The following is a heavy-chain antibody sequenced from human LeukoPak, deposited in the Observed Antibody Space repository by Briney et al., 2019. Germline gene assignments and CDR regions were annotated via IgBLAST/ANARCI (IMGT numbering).Heavy chain of an antibody. V-gene: IGHV4-38-2*01. J-gene: IGHJ6*02. D-gene: IGHD6-6*01. CDR2: VFYSGTT. CDR1: GFILSDHY. Sequence: PGGSLRLSCAASGFILSDHYMDWVRQGPGKGLEWIGSVFYSGTTYYNPSLKTRVTISVDTSKNQFSLNLRSVTAADTAVFYCARSYSSWSDFYGVDVWGRGTTVTVSS. CDR3: ARSYSSWSDFYGVDV.